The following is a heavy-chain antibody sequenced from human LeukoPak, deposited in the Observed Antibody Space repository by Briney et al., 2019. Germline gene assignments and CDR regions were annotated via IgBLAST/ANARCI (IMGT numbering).Heavy chain of an antibody. V-gene: IGHV4-59*01. Sequence: SETLSLTCTVSGGSISSYYWSWIRQPPGKGLEWIGYIYYSGSTNYNPSLKSRVTISVDTSKNQFSLKLSSVTAADTAVYYGARGGGDSYGSNWFDPWGQGTLVTVSS. CDR1: GGSISSYY. J-gene: IGHJ5*02. CDR2: IYYSGST. D-gene: IGHD5-18*01. CDR3: ARGGGDSYGSNWFDP.